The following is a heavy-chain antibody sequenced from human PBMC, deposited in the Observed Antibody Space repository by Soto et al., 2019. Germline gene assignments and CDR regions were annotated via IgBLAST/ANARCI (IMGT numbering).Heavy chain of an antibody. J-gene: IGHJ4*02. V-gene: IGHV3-23*01. CDR1: GFTFSMSA. D-gene: IGHD6-6*01. Sequence: ILSCAASGFTFSMSAMTLVRQAPGKGLGWVSTTGLNGRTTYYADSVKGRFTVSRDNSKNTLDLHMSSLRAEDTAVYYCATVHSTSRSFDYWGQGTLVTVSS. CDR3: ATVHSTSRSFDY. CDR2: TGLNGRTT.